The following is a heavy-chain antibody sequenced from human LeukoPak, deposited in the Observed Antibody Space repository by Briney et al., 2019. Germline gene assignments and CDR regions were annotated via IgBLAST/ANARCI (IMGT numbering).Heavy chain of an antibody. J-gene: IGHJ3*02. CDR3: AKKRDAFDI. CDR1: GFTFSSYG. Sequence: PGGSLRLSCAASGFTFSSYGMHWVRQAPGKGLEWVAVISYDGSNKYYADSVKGRFTISRDNSKNTLYLHMNSLRAEDTAVYYCAKKRDAFDIWGQGTVVTVSS. V-gene: IGHV3-30*18. CDR2: ISYDGSNK. D-gene: IGHD5-24*01.